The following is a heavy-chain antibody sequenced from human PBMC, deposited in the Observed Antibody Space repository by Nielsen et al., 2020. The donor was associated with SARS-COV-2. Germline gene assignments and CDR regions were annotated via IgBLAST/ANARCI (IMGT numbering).Heavy chain of an antibody. J-gene: IGHJ4*02. CDR2: ISSSSSTI. V-gene: IGHV3-48*01. CDR3: AKSRYSYGNYFDY. D-gene: IGHD5-18*01. Sequence: GESLKISYAASGFTFSSYSMNWVRQAPGKGLEWVSYISSSSSTIYYADSVKGRFTISRDNAKNSLYLQMNSLRAEDTAVYYCAKSRYSYGNYFDYWGQGTLVTVSS. CDR1: GFTFSSYS.